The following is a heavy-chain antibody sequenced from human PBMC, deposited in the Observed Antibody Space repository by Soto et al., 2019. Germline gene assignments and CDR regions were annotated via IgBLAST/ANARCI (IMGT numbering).Heavy chain of an antibody. CDR1: GGTFSSYA. CDR3: ARAWITVTTQDKWCYYYYGMDV. D-gene: IGHD4-17*01. CDR2: IIPIFGTA. V-gene: IGHV1-69*13. J-gene: IGHJ6*02. Sequence: SVKVSCKASGGTFSSYAISWVRQAPGQGLEWMGGIIPIFGTANYAQKFQGRVTITADESTSTAYMELSSLRSEDTAVYYCARAWITVTTQDKWCYYYYGMDVWGQGTTVTVS.